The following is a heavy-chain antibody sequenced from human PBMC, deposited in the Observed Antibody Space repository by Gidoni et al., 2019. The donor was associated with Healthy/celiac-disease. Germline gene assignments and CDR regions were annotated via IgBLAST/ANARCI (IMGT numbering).Heavy chain of an antibody. Sequence: EVQLVESGGGLVQPGRYLRRSCTAAGLTLGDYAMSGVRQAPGKGLELVGFIRSNAYGGPTDYAASVKGRFTISSDDSQRIAYLQMNSLKTEDTAVYYCSLAYCGGDCYSLIYYYYYGMDVWGQGTTVTVSS. V-gene: IGHV3-49*04. CDR3: SLAYCGGDCYSLIYYYYYGMDV. CDR2: IRSNAYGGPT. D-gene: IGHD2-21*02. J-gene: IGHJ6*02. CDR1: GLTLGDYA.